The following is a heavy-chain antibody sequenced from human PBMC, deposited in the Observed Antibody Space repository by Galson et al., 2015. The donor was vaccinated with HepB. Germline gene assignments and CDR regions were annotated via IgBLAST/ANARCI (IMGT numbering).Heavy chain of an antibody. Sequence: SLRLSCAASGFTFSSYAMHWVRQAPGKGLEWVAVISYDGSNKYYADSVKGRFIISRDNSKNTLYLQMNSLRAEDTAVYYCARGIAVAGTGFDYWGQGTRVTVSS. V-gene: IGHV3-30*04. D-gene: IGHD6-19*01. CDR1: GFTFSSYA. CDR3: ARGIAVAGTGFDY. J-gene: IGHJ4*02. CDR2: ISYDGSNK.